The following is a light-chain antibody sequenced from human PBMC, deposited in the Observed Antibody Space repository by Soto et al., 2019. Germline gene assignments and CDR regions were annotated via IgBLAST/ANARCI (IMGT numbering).Light chain of an antibody. V-gene: IGKV1-8*01. CDR1: QGISSY. Sequence: AIRMTQSPSSLSASTGDRVTITCRASQGISSYLACYQQKPGKAPKLLIYAASTLQSGVPSRFSGSGSGTDFTLTISCLQSEDFATYYCQQYYSYPLLTFGGGTKVEIK. CDR3: QQYYSYPLLT. CDR2: AAS. J-gene: IGKJ4*01.